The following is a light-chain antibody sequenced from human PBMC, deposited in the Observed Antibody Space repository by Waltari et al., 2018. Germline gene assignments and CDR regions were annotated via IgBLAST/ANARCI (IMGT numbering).Light chain of an antibody. CDR3: AAWDDSLGGWV. Sequence: QSALTQPASVSGSPGQSITISCTGTSSDAAGYNYVTWYQPHPGKAPQLMIYEVSKRPSGVSNRFSGSKSGTSASLAISGPQSEDEADYFCAAWDDSLGGWVFGGGTRLTVL. CDR1: SSDAAGYNY. CDR2: EVS. V-gene: IGLV2-14*01. J-gene: IGLJ3*02.